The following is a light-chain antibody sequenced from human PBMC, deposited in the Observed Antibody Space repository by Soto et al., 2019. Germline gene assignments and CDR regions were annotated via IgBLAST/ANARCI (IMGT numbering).Light chain of an antibody. CDR2: GAS. V-gene: IGKV3-20*01. CDR3: QHYGRSPFT. CDR1: QSVSSNY. J-gene: IGKJ3*01. Sequence: EIVMTQSPGTLSLSPGETATLSCRASQSVSSNYVAWFHQKPGQAPRLLIYGASSRSTGVPDRFSASGSGTDFTLTISRLEPEDGAVYYCQHYGRSPFTFGPGTKVDIK.